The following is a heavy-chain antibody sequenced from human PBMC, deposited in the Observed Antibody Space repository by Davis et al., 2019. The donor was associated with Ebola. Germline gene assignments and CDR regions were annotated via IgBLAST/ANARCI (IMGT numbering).Heavy chain of an antibody. CDR1: GGSISSYS. Sequence: SETLSLTCTVSGGSISSYSWGWIRQPPGEGLEWIGYIYHSGSTNYNPSLKSRVTISVDTSKNQFSLKLSSVTAADTAVYYCARGPLTIFWRPTKLPDAFDIWGQGTMVTVSS. CDR2: IYHSGST. J-gene: IGHJ3*02. CDR3: ARGPLTIFWRPTKLPDAFDI. V-gene: IGHV4-59*12. D-gene: IGHD3-9*01.